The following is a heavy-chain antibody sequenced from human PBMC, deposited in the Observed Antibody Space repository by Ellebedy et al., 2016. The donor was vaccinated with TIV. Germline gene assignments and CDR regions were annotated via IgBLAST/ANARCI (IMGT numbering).Heavy chain of an antibody. CDR1: GCTFSSYA. CDR3: ARKADDILTGYAAPYGMDV. CDR2: IIPIFGTA. J-gene: IGHJ6*02. Sequence: SVKVSCXASGCTFSSYAISWVRQAPGQGLEWMGGIIPIFGTANYAQKFQGRVTITADESTSTAYMELSSLRSEDTAVYYCARKADDILTGYAAPYGMDVWGQGTTVTVSS. V-gene: IGHV1-69*13. D-gene: IGHD3-9*01.